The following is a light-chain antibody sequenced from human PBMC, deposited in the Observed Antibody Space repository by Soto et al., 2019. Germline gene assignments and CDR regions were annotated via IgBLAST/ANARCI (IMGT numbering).Light chain of an antibody. V-gene: IGKV1-13*02. CDR3: QQLNSYPFT. CDR1: QGISSA. J-gene: IGKJ5*01. Sequence: AIHLTQSPSSLSASVGDRVTITCRASQGISSALAWYQHKPGRPPRVLIYDASSLQSGVPSRFSGSESGTECTLTISSLQPEDSATYYCQQLNSYPFTFGQGTRLESK. CDR2: DAS.